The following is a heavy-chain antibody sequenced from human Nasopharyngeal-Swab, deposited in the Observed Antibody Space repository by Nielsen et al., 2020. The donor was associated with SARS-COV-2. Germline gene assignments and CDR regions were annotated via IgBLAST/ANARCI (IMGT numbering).Heavy chain of an antibody. V-gene: IGHV3-30*03. J-gene: IGHJ6*02. CDR1: GFTFSSYG. Sequence: GGSLRLSCAASGFTFSSYGMHWDRQAPGKGLEWVAVISYDGSNKYYADSVKGRFTISRDNSKNTLYLQMNSLRAEDTAVYYCARNTYYDFWSGYHYGMDVWGQGTTVTVSS. CDR2: ISYDGSNK. CDR3: ARNTYYDFWSGYHYGMDV. D-gene: IGHD3-3*01.